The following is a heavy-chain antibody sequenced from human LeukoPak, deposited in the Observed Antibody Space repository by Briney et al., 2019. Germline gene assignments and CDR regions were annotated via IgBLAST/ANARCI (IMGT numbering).Heavy chain of an antibody. CDR2: IIPIFGTA. D-gene: IGHD3-10*01. V-gene: IGHV1-69*13. CDR1: GGTFSSYA. CDR3: AGDCVRITMVRGVIMAGAFDI. Sequence: GASVKVSCKASGGTFSSYAISWVRQAPGQGLEWMGGIIPIFGTANYAQKFQGRVTITADESTSTAYMELSSLRSEDTAVYYCAGDCVRITMVRGVIMAGAFDIWGQGTMVTVSS. J-gene: IGHJ3*02.